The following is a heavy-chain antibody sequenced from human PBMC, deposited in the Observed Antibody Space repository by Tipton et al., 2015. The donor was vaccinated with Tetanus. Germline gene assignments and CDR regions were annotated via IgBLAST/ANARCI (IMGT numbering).Heavy chain of an antibody. D-gene: IGHD1/OR15-1a*01. J-gene: IGHJ4*02. Sequence: SLRLSCAASGFTFSAYWMTWVRQAPGKGLEWVANIKHDGSENYYVDSVKGRLTISRDNAKNSLYLQMNSLRAEDTAVYYCARDPTRRFDYWGPGTLVTVSS. CDR2: IKHDGSEN. CDR3: ARDPTRRFDY. V-gene: IGHV3-7*01. CDR1: GFTFSAYW.